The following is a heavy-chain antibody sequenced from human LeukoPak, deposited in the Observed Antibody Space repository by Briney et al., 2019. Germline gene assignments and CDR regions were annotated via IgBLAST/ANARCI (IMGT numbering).Heavy chain of an antibody. CDR1: GYTFTSYG. Sequence: GASVKVSCEASGYTFTSYGISWVRQAPGQGVEWMGWISAYNGNTNYAQKLQGRVTMTTDTSTSTAYMELRSLRSDDTAVYYCARDLRWWQPRYFDYWGQGTLVTVSS. V-gene: IGHV1-18*01. J-gene: IGHJ4*02. D-gene: IGHD2-15*01. CDR3: ARDLRWWQPRYFDY. CDR2: ISAYNGNT.